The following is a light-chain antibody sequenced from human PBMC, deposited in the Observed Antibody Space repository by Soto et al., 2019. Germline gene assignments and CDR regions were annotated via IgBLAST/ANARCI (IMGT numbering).Light chain of an antibody. CDR2: LGS. V-gene: IGKV2-28*01. Sequence: EIVMTQSPLSLPVTPGEPASISCRSSQSLLHSNGYNYLDWYLQKPGQSPQLLIYLGSNRASGVPDRFSGSGSGRDFTLKISRVEAEDVGVYYCVQALQTPPWTFGPGTKVEIK. CDR3: VQALQTPPWT. CDR1: QSLLHSNGYNY. J-gene: IGKJ1*01.